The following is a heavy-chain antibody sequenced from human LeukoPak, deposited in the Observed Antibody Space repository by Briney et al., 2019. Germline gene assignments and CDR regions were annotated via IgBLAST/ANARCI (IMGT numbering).Heavy chain of an antibody. CDR1: GFTLIDCY. CDR3: SYDSSGYQQRSDAFDI. J-gene: IGHJ3*02. V-gene: IGHV3-11*06. D-gene: IGHD3-22*01. Sequence: SGGSLRLSYTASGFTLIDCYMNWIRQAPGKGPEWISLISTSSGYTDYADSVKGRFTISRDNAKNSLYLQMDSLRVEDTAMYYCSYDSSGYQQRSDAFDIWGRGTVVIVSS. CDR2: ISTSSGYT.